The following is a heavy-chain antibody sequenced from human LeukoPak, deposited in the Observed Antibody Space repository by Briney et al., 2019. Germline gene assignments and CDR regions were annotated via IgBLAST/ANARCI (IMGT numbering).Heavy chain of an antibody. CDR3: ARDLSAAARAYDY. J-gene: IGHJ4*02. CDR1: GFILSDYN. D-gene: IGHD2-15*01. Sequence: GGSLRLSCAASGFILSDYNMNWVRQAPGKGLEWVSFISISGSYITYADSVKGRFTISRDNAKNSLYLQMNSLRAEDTAVYYCARDLSAAARAYDYWGQGTLVTVSS. CDR2: ISISGSYI. V-gene: IGHV3-21*01.